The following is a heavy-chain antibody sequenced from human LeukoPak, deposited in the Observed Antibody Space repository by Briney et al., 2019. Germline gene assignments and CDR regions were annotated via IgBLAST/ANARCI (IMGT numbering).Heavy chain of an antibody. CDR2: INRRGST. J-gene: IGHJ3*02. Sequence: SETLSLTCAVYGGSFSDYYWTWIRQPPGKGLEWIGEINRRGSTHYNPSLKSRVTISVDTSKKQFSLKLSSVTAADTAVYYCATYSTGFDIWGQGTVVTVSS. V-gene: IGHV4-34*01. CDR3: ATYSTGFDI. D-gene: IGHD6-19*01. CDR1: GGSFSDYY.